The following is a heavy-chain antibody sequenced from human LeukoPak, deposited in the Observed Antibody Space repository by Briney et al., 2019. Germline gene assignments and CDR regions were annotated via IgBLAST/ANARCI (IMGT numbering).Heavy chain of an antibody. Sequence: SVKVSCKASGGTFSSYAISWVRQAPGQGLEWMGRIIPVLGIANYAQKFQGRVTITADKSTSTAYMELSSLRSEDTAVYYCARYRGLTGYYDYYYGMDVWGQGTTVTVSS. CDR1: GGTFSSYA. CDR3: ARYRGLTGYYDYYYGMDV. V-gene: IGHV1-69*04. J-gene: IGHJ6*02. D-gene: IGHD3-9*01. CDR2: IIPVLGIA.